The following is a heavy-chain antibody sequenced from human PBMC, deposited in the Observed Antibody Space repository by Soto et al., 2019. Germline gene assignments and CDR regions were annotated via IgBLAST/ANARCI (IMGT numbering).Heavy chain of an antibody. CDR1: GFTFSSYA. CDR3: ARDWATGIAAAGTYGMDV. CDR2: ISYDGSNK. V-gene: IGHV3-30-3*01. D-gene: IGHD6-13*01. Sequence: QVQLVESGGGVVQPGRSLRLSCAASGFTFSSYAMHWVRQAPGKGLEWVAVISYDGSNKYYADSVKGRFTISRDNSKNTLYLQMNSLRAEDTAVYYCARDWATGIAAAGTYGMDVWGQGTTVTVSS. J-gene: IGHJ6*02.